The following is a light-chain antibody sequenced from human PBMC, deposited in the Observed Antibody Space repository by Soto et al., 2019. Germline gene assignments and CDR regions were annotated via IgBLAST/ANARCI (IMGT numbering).Light chain of an antibody. CDR2: GAS. J-gene: IGKJ2*01. CDR3: QQFGAAPHT. CDR1: QSVSSSH. Sequence: EIVLTQSPGTLSLSPGERATLSCRASQSVSSSHLVWYQQQTGQAPRLLIYGASSRATGIPDRFSGSGSGTDFPLTISRLEPEDFAVYYCQQFGAAPHTFGQGTKLEIK. V-gene: IGKV3-20*01.